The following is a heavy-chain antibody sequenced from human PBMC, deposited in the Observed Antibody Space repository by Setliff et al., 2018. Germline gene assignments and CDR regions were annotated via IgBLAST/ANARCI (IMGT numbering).Heavy chain of an antibody. CDR2: IIHSGST. CDR3: AREVGTSTSSDAFDV. J-gene: IGHJ3*01. Sequence: SETLSLTCAVYGGSFSGYYWSWIRQSPGKRLEWIGEIIHSGSTNYNPSLKSRVTMSVDTSKNQFSLHLTSVTAADTAVYYCAREVGTSTSSDAFDVWCQGMMVTVSS. D-gene: IGHD1-26*01. CDR1: GGSFSGYY. V-gene: IGHV4-34*12.